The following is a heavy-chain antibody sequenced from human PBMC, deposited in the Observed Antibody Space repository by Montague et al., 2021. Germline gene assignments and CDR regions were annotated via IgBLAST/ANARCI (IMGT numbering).Heavy chain of an antibody. Sequence: SLRLSCAASGFTFSSYAMHWVRQAPGKGLEWVAVISYDGSSKYYADFVKGRFTISRDNSKNTLYLQMNSLRAEDTALFYCARDPRWEYDAFDIWGQGTMVTVSS. J-gene: IGHJ3*02. V-gene: IGHV3-30*04. CDR2: ISYDGSSK. CDR1: GFTFSSYA. D-gene: IGHD1-26*01. CDR3: ARDPRWEYDAFDI.